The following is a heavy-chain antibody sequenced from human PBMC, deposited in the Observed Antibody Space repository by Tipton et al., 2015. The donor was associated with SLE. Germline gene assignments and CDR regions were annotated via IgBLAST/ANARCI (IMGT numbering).Heavy chain of an antibody. Sequence: TLSLTCTVSGGSISSTGYYWSWIRQPPGRGLEWIGYIYYSGSTNYKPSLKSRVTISVDTSKNQFSLKPSSVTAADTAVYYCARAEGSWDAFDIWGQGTMVTVSS. J-gene: IGHJ3*02. CDR3: ARAEGSWDAFDI. V-gene: IGHV4-61*08. D-gene: IGHD2-15*01. CDR1: GGSISSTGYY. CDR2: IYYSGST.